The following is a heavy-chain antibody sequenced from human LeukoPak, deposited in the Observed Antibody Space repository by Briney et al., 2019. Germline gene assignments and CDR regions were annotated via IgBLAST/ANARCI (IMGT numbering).Heavy chain of an antibody. J-gene: IGHJ4*02. CDR3: VRRQVGAHPFDN. CDR2: ITTRSDTI. CDR1: GFIFSSYN. V-gene: IGHV3-48*01. D-gene: IGHD1-26*01. Sequence: GGSLRLSCEASGFIFSSYNMNWIRQAPGKGLEWVPYITTRSDTIYYADSVKGRFTISRDNAKNSLYLQMHSLRVEDTAVYYCVRRQVGAHPFDNWGQGNPVTVSS.